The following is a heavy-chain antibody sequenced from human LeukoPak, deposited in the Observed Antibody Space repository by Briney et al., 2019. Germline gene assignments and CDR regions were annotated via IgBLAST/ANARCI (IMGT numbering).Heavy chain of an antibody. CDR1: GFTFSSYN. CDR2: ISSSSTTI. Sequence: GGSLRLSCAASGFTFSSYNMNWVRQAPGKGLEWFSYISSSSTTILYADSVKGRFTISRDNAKNSLYLQMNSLRAEDTAVYYCATLARTEGFDCWGQGTLVTVSS. V-gene: IGHV3-48*04. CDR3: ATLARTEGFDC. J-gene: IGHJ4*02.